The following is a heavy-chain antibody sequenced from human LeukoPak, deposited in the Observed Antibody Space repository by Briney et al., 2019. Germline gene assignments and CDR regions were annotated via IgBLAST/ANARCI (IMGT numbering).Heavy chain of an antibody. D-gene: IGHD3-22*01. CDR2: INPKSGGT. V-gene: IGHV1-2*02. Sequence: ASVKVSCKTSGYSFTDYQMHWVRQAPGQGLEWMGWINPKSGGTNYAQKFAGRVTVTRDTSINTAYMELSRLTFDDTAAYYCARVFQYYYDRSGSPELVSHFDCWGQGTLVTVSS. J-gene: IGHJ4*02. CDR1: GYSFTDYQ. CDR3: ARVFQYYYDRSGSPELVSHFDC.